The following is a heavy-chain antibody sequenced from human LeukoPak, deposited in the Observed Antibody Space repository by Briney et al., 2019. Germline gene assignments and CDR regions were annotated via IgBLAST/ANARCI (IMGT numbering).Heavy chain of an antibody. CDR2: IYPGDSDT. Sequence: GDSLKISCKGTGYTFPSYWIGWVRQTPGKGLEWMGIIYPGDSDTRYSPTFQGQVTISADKSISTAYLQWGSLKASDTAMYYCARAFWSGYYFYNWFDPWGQGTLVTVSS. CDR1: GYTFPSYW. CDR3: ARAFWSGYYFYNWFDP. V-gene: IGHV5-51*01. J-gene: IGHJ5*02. D-gene: IGHD3-3*01.